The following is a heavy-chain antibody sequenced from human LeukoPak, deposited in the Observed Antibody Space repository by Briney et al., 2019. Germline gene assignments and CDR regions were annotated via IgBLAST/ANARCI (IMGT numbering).Heavy chain of an antibody. Sequence: SETLSLTCTVSGGSISSGGYYWSWIRQHPGKGLEWIRYIYYSGSTYYNPSLKSRVTISVDTSKNQFSLKLSSVTAADTAVYYCARGGDPYYFDYWGQGTLVTVSS. J-gene: IGHJ4*02. CDR3: ARGGDPYYFDY. CDR2: IYYSGST. CDR1: GGSISSGGYY. V-gene: IGHV4-31*03. D-gene: IGHD2-21*02.